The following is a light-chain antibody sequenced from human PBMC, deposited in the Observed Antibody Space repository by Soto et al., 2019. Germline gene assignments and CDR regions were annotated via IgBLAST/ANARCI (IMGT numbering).Light chain of an antibody. Sequence: QSVLTQPASVSGSPGQSITISCTGTSSDVGGYNYVSWYQQHPGKAPKLTIYDVSNRPSGVSNRFSGSKSGNTASLTISGLQAEDEADYYCSSYTSSSTLGYVFGTGTKVTV. CDR2: DVS. CDR3: SSYTSSSTLGYV. CDR1: SSDVGGYNY. V-gene: IGLV2-14*01. J-gene: IGLJ1*01.